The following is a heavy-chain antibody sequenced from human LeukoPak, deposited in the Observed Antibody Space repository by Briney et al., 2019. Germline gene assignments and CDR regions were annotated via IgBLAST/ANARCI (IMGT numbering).Heavy chain of an antibody. V-gene: IGHV1-2*02. J-gene: IGHJ4*02. CDR2: INPNSGGT. CDR3: ARQVVPAAIKTLDY. CDR1: GYTFTGYY. Sequence: ASVPVSCKASGYTFTGYYMHWLRPAPGQGLEWMGWINPNSGGTNYAQKFQGRVTMTRDTSISTAYMELSRLRSDDTAVYYCARQVVPAAIKTLDYWGQGTLVTVSS. D-gene: IGHD2-2*01.